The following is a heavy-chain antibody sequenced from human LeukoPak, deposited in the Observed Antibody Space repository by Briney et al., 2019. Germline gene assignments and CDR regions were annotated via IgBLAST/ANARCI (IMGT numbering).Heavy chain of an antibody. CDR2: IRRNANSYAT. V-gene: IGHV3-73*01. J-gene: IGHJ6*03. CDR1: GFTFSGSA. Sequence: GGSLRLSCAASGFTFSGSAMHWVRQASGKGLAWVGRIRRNANSYATAYAASVKGRFTISRDDSKNTAYLQMNSLKTEDTAVYYCTRDRGSYDYYYYYMDVWGKGTTVTVSS. D-gene: IGHD1-26*01. CDR3: TRDRGSYDYYYYYMDV.